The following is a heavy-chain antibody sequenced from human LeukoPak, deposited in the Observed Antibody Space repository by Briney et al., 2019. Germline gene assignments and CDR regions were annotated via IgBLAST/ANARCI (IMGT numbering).Heavy chain of an antibody. Sequence: GGSLRLSCAASGFTFSDAWMSWVRQAPGKGLEWVGRIKSKTDGGTTDYAAPVKGRFTISRDDSKNTLYLQMNSLKTEDTAVYYCTTTMIVVVITSYWGQGTLVTVSS. CDR2: IKSKTDGGTT. CDR1: GFTFSDAW. CDR3: TTTMIVVVITSY. J-gene: IGHJ4*02. D-gene: IGHD3-22*01. V-gene: IGHV3-15*01.